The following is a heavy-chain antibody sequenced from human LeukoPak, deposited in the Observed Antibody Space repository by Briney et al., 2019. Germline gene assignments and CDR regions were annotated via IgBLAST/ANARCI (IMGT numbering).Heavy chain of an antibody. Sequence: PWASVKVSCKASGYTFTGYYMHWVRQAPGQGLEWMGWINPNSGGTNYAQKFQGRVTMTRDTSISTAYMELSRLRSDDTAVYYCARLVVAEDGGYYFDYWGQGTLVTVSS. D-gene: IGHD2-15*01. V-gene: IGHV1-2*02. CDR1: GYTFTGYY. CDR2: INPNSGGT. J-gene: IGHJ4*02. CDR3: ARLVVAEDGGYYFDY.